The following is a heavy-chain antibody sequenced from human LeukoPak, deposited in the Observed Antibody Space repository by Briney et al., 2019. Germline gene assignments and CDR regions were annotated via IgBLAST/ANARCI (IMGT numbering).Heavy chain of an antibody. D-gene: IGHD6-6*01. V-gene: IGHV3-48*03. J-gene: IGHJ6*03. CDR2: ISSSGSTI. Sequence: GGSLRLSCAASGFTFSSYEMNGVRQAPGKGLEWVSYISSSGSTIYYADSVKGRFTISRDNAKNSLYLQMNSLRAEDTAVYYCARRVYYYYYYMDVWGKGTTVTVSS. CDR1: GFTFSSYE. CDR3: ARRVYYYYYYMDV.